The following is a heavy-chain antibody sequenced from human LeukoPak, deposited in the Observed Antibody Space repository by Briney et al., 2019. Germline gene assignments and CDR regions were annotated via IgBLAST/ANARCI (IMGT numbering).Heavy chain of an antibody. CDR2: ISSGAGST. D-gene: IGHD5-12*01. CDR3: ARGGYSGYDSGEFDY. J-gene: IGHJ4*02. V-gene: IGHV3-23*01. CDR1: GFTFSSFG. Sequence: GGTLRLSCAASGFTFSSFGMSWVRQVPGKGLEWVSSISSGAGSTYYADSVKGRFTISRDNAKNTLYLQMNSLRAEDTAVYYCARGGYSGYDSGEFDYWGQGTLVTVSS.